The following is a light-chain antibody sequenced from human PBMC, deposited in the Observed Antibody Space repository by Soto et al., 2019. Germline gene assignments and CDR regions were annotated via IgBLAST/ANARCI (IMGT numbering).Light chain of an antibody. CDR1: QSISSW. V-gene: IGKV1-5*01. CDR3: LQDINYPWT. J-gene: IGKJ1*01. CDR2: DAS. Sequence: DIQMTQSPSALSASVGDRVTITCRASQSISSWLAWYQQKPGKAPKLLIYDASTLQSGVPSRFSGSGSGTEFTLTIGNLQPEDSATYYCLQDINYPWTFGQGTKVDVK.